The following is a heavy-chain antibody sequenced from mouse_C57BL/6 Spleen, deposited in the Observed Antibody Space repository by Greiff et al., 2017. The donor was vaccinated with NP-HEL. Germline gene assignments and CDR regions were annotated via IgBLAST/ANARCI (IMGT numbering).Heavy chain of an antibody. CDR3: ARESDYGSSYWFAY. D-gene: IGHD1-1*01. J-gene: IGHJ3*01. V-gene: IGHV5-4*01. Sequence: DVHLVESGGGLVKPGGSLKLSCAASGFTFSSYAMSWVRQTPEKRLEWVATISDGGSYTYYPDNVKGRFTISSDNAKNNLYLQMSHLKSEDTAMYYCARESDYGSSYWFAYWGQGTLVTVSA. CDR1: GFTFSSYA. CDR2: ISDGGSYT.